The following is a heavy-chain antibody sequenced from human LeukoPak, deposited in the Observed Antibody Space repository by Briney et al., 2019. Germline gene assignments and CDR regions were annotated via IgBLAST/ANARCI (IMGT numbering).Heavy chain of an antibody. CDR2: ISYDGSNE. CDR3: AKDSVYASGSYYLADY. CDR1: GFTFSSYG. D-gene: IGHD3-10*01. V-gene: IGHV3-30*18. Sequence: GGSLRLSCAASGFTFSSYGMHWVCQAPGKGLEWVSVISYDGSNEQYADSEKGRFTISRDNSRNMLYLQMNSLRVEDTAVYYCAKDSVYASGSYYLADYWGQGTLVTVSS. J-gene: IGHJ4*02.